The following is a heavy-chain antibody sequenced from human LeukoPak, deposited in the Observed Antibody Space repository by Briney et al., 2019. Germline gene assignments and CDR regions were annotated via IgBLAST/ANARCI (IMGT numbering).Heavy chain of an antibody. V-gene: IGHV4-59*01. J-gene: IGHJ4*02. Sequence: PSETLSLTCTVSGGFLSSYYWTWIRQPPGKGLEWIGYIYYTGSTSYNPSLKSRVTISVQTSKNQFSLKLSSVTTADTAVYYCARGLNRNDYGDYGYWGQGTLVTVSS. CDR2: IYYTGST. CDR3: ARGLNRNDYGDYGY. CDR1: GGFLSSYY. D-gene: IGHD4-17*01.